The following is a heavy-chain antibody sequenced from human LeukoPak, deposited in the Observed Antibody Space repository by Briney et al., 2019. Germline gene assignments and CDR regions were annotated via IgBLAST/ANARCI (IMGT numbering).Heavy chain of an antibody. CDR1: GFTVSSKY. J-gene: IGHJ4*02. CDR3: AREGEKGDGYNHGFDY. V-gene: IGHV3-53*01. Sequence: GGSLRLSCATSGFTVSSKYMSWIRQAPGKGLEWVAVVRKVGTTVYIDSVKGRFTISRDTSKNTLNLQMSSLRAEDTAVYYCAREGEKGDGYNHGFDYWGQGTLVTVSS. D-gene: IGHD5-24*01. CDR2: VRKVGTT.